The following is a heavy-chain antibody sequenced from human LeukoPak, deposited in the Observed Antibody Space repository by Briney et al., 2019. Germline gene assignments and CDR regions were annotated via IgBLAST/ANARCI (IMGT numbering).Heavy chain of an antibody. Sequence: GGSLRLSCAASGFTFSSYGMHWVRQAPGKGLEWVAFIRYDGSNKYYADSVKGRFTISRDNSKNTLYLQMNSLRAEDTAVYYCAKVYYYDSSGSGNDAFDIWGQGTMVTVSS. CDR2: IRYDGSNK. CDR1: GFTFSSYG. V-gene: IGHV3-30*02. CDR3: AKVYYYDSSGSGNDAFDI. D-gene: IGHD3-22*01. J-gene: IGHJ3*02.